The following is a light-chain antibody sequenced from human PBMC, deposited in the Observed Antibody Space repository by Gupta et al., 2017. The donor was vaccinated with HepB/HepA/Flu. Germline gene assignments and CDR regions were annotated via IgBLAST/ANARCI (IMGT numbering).Light chain of an antibody. CDR3: KSYAGSNIWV. J-gene: IGLJ3*02. V-gene: IGLV2-14*01. CDR1: NSDVGAYNY. CDR2: DVT. Sequence: QSALTQPASVSGSPGRSITISCTGTNSDVGAYNYVSWYQQHPGKVPKLMIYDVTYRPSGVSSRFSGSKSGNTASLTISGLQAEDEGDYFCKSYAGSNIWVFGGGTKLTVL.